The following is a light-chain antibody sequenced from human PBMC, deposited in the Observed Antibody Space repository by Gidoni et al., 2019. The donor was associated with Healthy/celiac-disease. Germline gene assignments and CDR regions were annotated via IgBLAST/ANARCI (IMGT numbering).Light chain of an antibody. CDR3: MQGTRWRQWT. CDR2: KVT. CDR1: QSLVHSDGNTY. J-gene: IGKJ1*01. Sequence: EVVLTQSPLSLPVSLGQPASISCRSSQSLVHSDGNTYMNWFQQMPGQSPRRLIYKVTNRNSGVPDRLSGSGAGTDLTLKISRVEDEDVGVYYSMQGTRWRQWTFGQGTKVEIK. V-gene: IGKV2-30*02.